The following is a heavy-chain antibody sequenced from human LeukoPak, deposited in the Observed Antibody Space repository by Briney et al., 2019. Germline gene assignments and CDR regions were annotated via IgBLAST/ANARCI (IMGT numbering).Heavy chain of an antibody. Sequence: PWGSLGLSCAASGFTFSSYWMNWVRQGPGKGLEWVSYISSSGSTIYYADSVKGRFTISRDNAKNSLYLQMNSLRAEDTAVYYCAELGITMIGGVWGKGTTVTISS. CDR1: GFTFSSYW. CDR2: ISSSGSTI. D-gene: IGHD3-10*02. CDR3: AELGITMIGGV. V-gene: IGHV3-48*04. J-gene: IGHJ6*04.